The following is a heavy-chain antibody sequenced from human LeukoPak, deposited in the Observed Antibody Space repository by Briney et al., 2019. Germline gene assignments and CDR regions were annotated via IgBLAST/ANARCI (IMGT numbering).Heavy chain of an antibody. D-gene: IGHD4-11*01. CDR3: AREDVTTVTLIDY. Sequence: GGSLRLSCAASGFTFSSYAMHWVRQAPGKGLEWVAVISYDGSNKYYADSVKGRFTISRDNSKNTLYLQMNSLRAEDTAVYYCAREDVTTVTLIDYWGQGTLVTVSS. J-gene: IGHJ4*02. V-gene: IGHV3-30-3*01. CDR1: GFTFSSYA. CDR2: ISYDGSNK.